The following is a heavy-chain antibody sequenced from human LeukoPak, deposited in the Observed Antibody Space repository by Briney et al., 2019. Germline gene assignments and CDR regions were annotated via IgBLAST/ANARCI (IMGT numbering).Heavy chain of an antibody. D-gene: IGHD3-22*01. CDR1: GYSFTSYW. CDR3: ARTYYYDSSGYYSEPYSDY. CDR2: IYPGDSDT. V-gene: IGHV5-51*01. Sequence: GESLKISCKGSGYSFTSYWIGWVRQMPGKGLEWMGIIYPGDSDTRYSPSFQGQVTISADKSISTAYLQWSSLKASDTAMYYCARTYYYDSSGYYSEPYSDYWGQGTLVTVSS. J-gene: IGHJ4*02.